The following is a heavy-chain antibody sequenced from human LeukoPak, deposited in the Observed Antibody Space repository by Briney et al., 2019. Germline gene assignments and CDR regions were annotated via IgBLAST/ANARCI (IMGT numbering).Heavy chain of an antibody. V-gene: IGHV4-39*07. J-gene: IGHJ3*02. CDR3: ARRGYSGYDGAFDI. D-gene: IGHD5-12*01. Sequence: PSETLSLTCTVSGGSISSSSYYWGWIRQPPGKGLEWIGSIYYSGSTYYNPSLKSRVTISVDTSKNQSSLKLSSVTAADTAVYYCARRGYSGYDGAFDIWGQGTMVTVSS. CDR2: IYYSGST. CDR1: GGSISSSSYY.